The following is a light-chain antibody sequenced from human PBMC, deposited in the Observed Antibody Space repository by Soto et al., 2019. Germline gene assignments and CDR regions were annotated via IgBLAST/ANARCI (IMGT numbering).Light chain of an antibody. CDR1: SSDIGSYNY. J-gene: IGLJ2*01. CDR2: DVS. Sequence: QSALTQPASVSGSPGQSITISCSGTSSDIGSYNYVSWYQQHPGKAPKLMLYDVSYRPSGVSPRFSGSKSDNTAFLTISGLQAEDEADYYCTSYTNSDTLVVFGGGTKVTVL. CDR3: TSYTNSDTLVV. V-gene: IGLV2-14*03.